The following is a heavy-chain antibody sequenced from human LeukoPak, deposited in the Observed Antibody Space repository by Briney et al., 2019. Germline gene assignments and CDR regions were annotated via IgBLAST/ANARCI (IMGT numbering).Heavy chain of an antibody. CDR3: ARAGAAGTYNWFDP. Sequence: GGSLRLSCAASGFTFSSYDMHWVRQATGKGLEWVSAIGTAGDTYYPGSVKGRFIISRENAKNSLYLQMNSLRAGDTAVYYCARAGAAGTYNWFDPWGQGTLVTVSS. J-gene: IGHJ5*02. V-gene: IGHV3-13*01. CDR1: GFTFSSYD. CDR2: IGTAGDT. D-gene: IGHD6-13*01.